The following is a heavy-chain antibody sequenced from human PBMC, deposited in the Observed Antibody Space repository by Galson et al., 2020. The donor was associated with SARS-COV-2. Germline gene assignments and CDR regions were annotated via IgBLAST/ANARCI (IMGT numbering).Heavy chain of an antibody. Sequence: GESLKISCATSGFIFSSYSMNWVRQAPGRGLEWVSYISSSSDISYADSVKGRFTISRDNARNSLYLQMNSLRAEDTALYYCAGDIHWSFDQWGQGTLVTVSS. CDR1: GFIFSSYS. CDR2: ISSSSDI. CDR3: AGDIHWSFDQ. D-gene: IGHD5-18*01. V-gene: IGHV3-48*01. J-gene: IGHJ4*02.